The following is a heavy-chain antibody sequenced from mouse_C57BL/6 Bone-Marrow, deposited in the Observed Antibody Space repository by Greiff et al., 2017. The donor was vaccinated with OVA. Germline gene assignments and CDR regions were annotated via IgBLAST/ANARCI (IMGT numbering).Heavy chain of an antibody. J-gene: IGHJ2*01. CDR3: ARGRYYYYFDY. D-gene: IGHD1-1*01. CDR2: IYPRSGNT. CDR1: GYTFTSYG. V-gene: IGHV1-81*01. Sequence: VQLKESGAELARPGASVKLSCKASGYTFTSYGISWVKQRTGQGLEWIGEIYPRSGNTYYNEKFKGKATLTADKSSSTAYMELRSLTSEDSAVYFCARGRYYYYFDYWGQGTTLTVSS.